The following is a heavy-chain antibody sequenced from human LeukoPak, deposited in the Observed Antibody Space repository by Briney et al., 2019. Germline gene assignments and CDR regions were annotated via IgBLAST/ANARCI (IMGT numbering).Heavy chain of an antibody. CDR3: ARGVDYYGV. CDR1: GGSISSYY. J-gene: IGHJ4*02. CDR2: IYYSGST. D-gene: IGHD3-10*01. V-gene: IGHV4-59*01. Sequence: SETLSLTCTVSGGSISSYYWSWIRQPPGKGLEWIGNIYYSGSTNYSPSLKSRVTISVDTSKNQVSLKLSSVTAADTAVYYCARGVDYYGVWGQGTLVTVSS.